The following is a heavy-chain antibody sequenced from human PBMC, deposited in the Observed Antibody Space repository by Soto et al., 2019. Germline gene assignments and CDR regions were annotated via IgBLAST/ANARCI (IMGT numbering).Heavy chain of an antibody. CDR3: ARGILQKHFMITFGGVIGEGLYYYGMDV. V-gene: IGHV3-30-3*01. CDR2: ISYDGSNK. J-gene: IGHJ6*02. CDR1: GFTFSSYA. D-gene: IGHD3-16*02. Sequence: GGSLRLSCAASGFTFSSYAMHWVRQAPGKGLEWVAVISYDGSNKYYADSVKGRFTISRDNSKNTLYLQMKSLRAEDTAVYYCARGILQKHFMITFGGVIGEGLYYYGMDVWGQGTTVTVSS.